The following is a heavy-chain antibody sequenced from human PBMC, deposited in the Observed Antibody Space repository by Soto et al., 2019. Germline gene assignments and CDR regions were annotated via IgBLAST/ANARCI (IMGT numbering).Heavy chain of an antibody. CDR3: ARDNSGYCSSTSCYEDWFDP. CDR1: GDTFTVYY. CDR2: INPNSGGT. D-gene: IGHD2-2*01. V-gene: IGHV1-2*04. Sequence: ASVKVSCTASGDTFTVYYMHWVRQAPGQGLEWMGWINPNSGGTNYAQKFQGWVTMTRDTSISTAYMELSRLRSDDTAVYYCARDNSGYCSSTSCYEDWFDPWGQGTLVTVSS. J-gene: IGHJ5*02.